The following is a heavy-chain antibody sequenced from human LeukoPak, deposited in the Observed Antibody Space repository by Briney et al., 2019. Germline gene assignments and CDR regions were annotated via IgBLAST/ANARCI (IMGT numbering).Heavy chain of an antibody. J-gene: IGHJ4*02. D-gene: IGHD5-18*01. CDR1: GFTFSNYA. V-gene: IGHV3-23*01. CDR2: ISGSGGST. CDR3: ANLPGWRQRSYYFDY. Sequence: GGSLRLSCAASGFTFSNYAMSWVRQAPGKGLEWVSGISGSGGSTYYADSVKGRFTISRDNSKNTLYLQMNSLRAEDTAIYYCANLPGWRQRSYYFDYWGQGTLVTVSS.